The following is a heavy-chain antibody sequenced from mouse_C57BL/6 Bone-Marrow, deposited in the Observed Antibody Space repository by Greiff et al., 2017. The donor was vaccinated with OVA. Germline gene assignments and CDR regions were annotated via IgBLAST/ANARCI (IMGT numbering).Heavy chain of an antibody. J-gene: IGHJ2*01. CDR2: INYDGSST. V-gene: IGHV5-16*01. CDR1: GFTFSDYY. CDR3: ARYYYGSSYGYFDY. Sequence: EVQLVESEGGLVQPGSSMKLSCSASGFTFSDYYMAWVRQVPEKGLEWVANINYDGSSTYYLDSLKSRFIISRDNAKNILYLQMSSLKSEDTATYYCARYYYGSSYGYFDYWGQGTTLTVSS. D-gene: IGHD1-1*01.